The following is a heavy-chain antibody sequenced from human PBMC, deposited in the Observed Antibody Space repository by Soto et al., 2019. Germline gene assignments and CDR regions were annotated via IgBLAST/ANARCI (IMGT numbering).Heavy chain of an antibody. CDR2: ISGSGGST. D-gene: IGHD1-7*01. J-gene: IGHJ5*02. Sequence: PGGSLRLFCAASGFTFSSFAMSWVRQAPGKGLEWVSAISGSGGSTYYADSVKGRFTISRDNSKNTLYLQMNSLRAEDTAVYYCAKEARITGTAHPLNWFDPWGQGTLVTVSS. V-gene: IGHV3-23*01. CDR3: AKEARITGTAHPLNWFDP. CDR1: GFTFSSFA.